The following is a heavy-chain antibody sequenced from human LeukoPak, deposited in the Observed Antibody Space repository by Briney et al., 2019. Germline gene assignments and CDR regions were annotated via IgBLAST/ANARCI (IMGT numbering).Heavy chain of an antibody. J-gene: IGHJ5*02. CDR2: ITPIFGTA. CDR1: GGTFTSYV. V-gene: IGHV1-69*05. D-gene: IGHD3-10*01. Sequence: SVKVSCKASGGTFTSYVITWVRQVPEQGLEWMGEITPIFGTANYALKFQGRVTMTTDTSTNTAYMELRSLRSDDTAVYYCARGGHRRYYYVSGTEFDPWGQGTLVTVSS. CDR3: ARGGHRRYYYVSGTEFDP.